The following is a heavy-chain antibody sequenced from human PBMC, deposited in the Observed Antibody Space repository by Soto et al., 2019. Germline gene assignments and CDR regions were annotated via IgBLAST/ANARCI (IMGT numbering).Heavy chain of an antibody. D-gene: IGHD6-19*01. J-gene: IGHJ4*02. CDR2: INAGNGNT. CDR3: ASGRVSYSSGWYLLAS. CDR1: GYTFTSYA. V-gene: IGHV1-3*01. Sequence: ASVKVSCKASGYTFTSYAMHWVRQAPGQRLEWMGWINAGNGNTKYSQKFQGRVTITRDTSASTAYMELSSLRSEDTAVYYCASGRVSYSSGWYLLASWGQATLVTVSS.